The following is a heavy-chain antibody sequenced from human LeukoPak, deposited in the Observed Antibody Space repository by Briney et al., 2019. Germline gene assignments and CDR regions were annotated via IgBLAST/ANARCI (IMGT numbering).Heavy chain of an antibody. CDR1: GFSLSTSGVG. CDR3: AHRPGYCSSTSCYTANFQH. CDR2: IYWNDDK. J-gene: IGHJ1*01. V-gene: IGHV2-5*01. Sequence: SGPTLVNPTQTLTLTCTFSGFSLSTSGVGVGWIRQPPGKALEWLALIYWNDDKRCSPSLKSRLTITKDTSKNQVVLTMTNMDPVDTATYYCAHRPGYCSSTSCYTANFQHWGQGTLVTVSS. D-gene: IGHD2-2*02.